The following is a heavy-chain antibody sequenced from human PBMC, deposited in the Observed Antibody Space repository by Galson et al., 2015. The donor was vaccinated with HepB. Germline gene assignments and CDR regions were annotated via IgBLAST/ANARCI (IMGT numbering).Heavy chain of an antibody. V-gene: IGHV1-69*01. D-gene: IGHD5/OR15-5a*01. Sequence: SGRGACKAAGGTFSSYARSWVRHAPGQGLEWMGGIIAIFGTANYEQKFQGRVTITADDSTSTAYLELSSLRSEDTAVYYCARQRVSRRPIPYSYYMDVWGKGTTVTVSS. CDR1: GGTFSSYA. J-gene: IGHJ6*03. CDR3: ARQRVSRRPIPYSYYMDV. CDR2: IIAIFGTA.